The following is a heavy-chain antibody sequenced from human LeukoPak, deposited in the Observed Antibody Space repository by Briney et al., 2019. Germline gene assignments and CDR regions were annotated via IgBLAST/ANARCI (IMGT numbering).Heavy chain of an antibody. J-gene: IGHJ4*02. D-gene: IGHD6-19*01. CDR2: ISWDGGST. Sequence: GGSLRLSCAASGFTFDDYTMHWVRQAPGKGLEWVSLISWDGGSTYYADSVKGRFTISRDNSKNTLYLQMNSLRAEDTAVYYCAGGYSSGGLDYWGQGTLVTVSS. CDR3: AGGYSSGGLDY. CDR1: GFTFDDYT. V-gene: IGHV3-43*01.